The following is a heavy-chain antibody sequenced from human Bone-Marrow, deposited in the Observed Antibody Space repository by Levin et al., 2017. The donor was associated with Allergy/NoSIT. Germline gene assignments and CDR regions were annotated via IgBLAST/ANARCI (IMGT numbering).Heavy chain of an antibody. CDR1: GFSFMDHS. V-gene: IGHV3-21*01. CDR3: VRGICITSSCYRRYFDV. Sequence: GESLKISCAASGFSFMDHSLNWVRQAPGKGLEWVSSISGSSSFIYYAESVKGRFTISRDNTRNSLYLQMDSLRAEDTAIYYCVRGICITSSCYRRYFDVWGRGTLVTVSS. D-gene: IGHD3-10*01. CDR2: ISGSSSFI. J-gene: IGHJ4*02.